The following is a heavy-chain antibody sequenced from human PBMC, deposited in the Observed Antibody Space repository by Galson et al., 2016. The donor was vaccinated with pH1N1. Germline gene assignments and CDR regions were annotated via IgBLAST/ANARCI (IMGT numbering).Heavy chain of an antibody. Sequence: SLRLSCAASRITFSDYGFHWVRQAPGKGLTWVAFIRFDGSSKYYADSVKGRFTISRDDSNNTLYLHIDSLRPEDTAVYYCVKAVWGQAAAPGPYFYYYNLDVWGKGTTVTVSS. D-gene: IGHD6-25*01. V-gene: IGHV3-30*02. J-gene: IGHJ6*03. CDR3: VKAVWGQAAAPGPYFYYYNLDV. CDR2: IRFDGSSK. CDR1: RITFSDYG.